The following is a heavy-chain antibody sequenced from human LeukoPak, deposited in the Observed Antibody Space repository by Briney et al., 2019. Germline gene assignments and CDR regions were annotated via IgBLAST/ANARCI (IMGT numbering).Heavy chain of an antibody. CDR2: INHSGST. CDR1: GGSFSGYY. V-gene: IGHV4-34*01. D-gene: IGHD5-12*01. J-gene: IGHJ3*02. CDR3: ARAEGGSGSNTDDAFDI. Sequence: SETLSLTCAVYGGSFSGYYWSWIRQPPGKGLEWIGEINHSGSTNYNPSLKSRVTISVDTSKNQLSLKLSSVTAADTAVYYCARAEGGSGSNTDDAFDIWGQGTMVTVSS.